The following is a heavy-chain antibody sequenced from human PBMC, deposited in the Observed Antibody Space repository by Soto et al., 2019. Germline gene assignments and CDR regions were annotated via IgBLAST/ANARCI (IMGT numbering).Heavy chain of an antibody. CDR1: GGTFSSYA. D-gene: IGHD6-19*01. Sequence: SVKVSCKASGGTFSSYAISWVRRAPGQGLEWMGGIIPIFGTANYAQKFQGRVTITADESTSTAYMELSSLRSEDTAVYYCASLQWLGAGVPYYFDYWGQGTLVTVSS. V-gene: IGHV1-69*13. CDR2: IIPIFGTA. CDR3: ASLQWLGAGVPYYFDY. J-gene: IGHJ4*02.